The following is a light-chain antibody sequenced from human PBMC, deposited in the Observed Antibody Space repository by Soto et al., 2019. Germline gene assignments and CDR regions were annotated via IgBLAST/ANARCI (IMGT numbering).Light chain of an antibody. CDR1: QSVNSF. CDR2: DAS. CDR3: QQRTNWRLT. V-gene: IGKV3-11*01. J-gene: IGKJ4*01. Sequence: EIVLTQSPATLSLSPGERATLSCRASQSVNSFLTWYQQKPGQAPRLLIYDASNRATGTPGRFSGSGSETDFTLTISSLEPEDLAVYYCQQRTNWRLTFGGGTKVEIK.